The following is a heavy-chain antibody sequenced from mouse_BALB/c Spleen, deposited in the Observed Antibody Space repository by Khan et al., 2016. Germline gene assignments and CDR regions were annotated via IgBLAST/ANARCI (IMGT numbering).Heavy chain of an antibody. Sequence: EVKLEVSGGGLVQPGGSMKLSCAASGFTFSDAWMDWVRQSPEKGLEWVADIRSYANNHATYYAESVKGKFTISRDDSNCSVYLQMNILRAEATGIYYCRSVYFDYWGHGTTLTVSS. J-gene: IGHJ2*01. CDR3: RSVYFDY. V-gene: IGHV6-6*01. CDR1: GFTFSDAW. CDR2: IRSYANNHAT.